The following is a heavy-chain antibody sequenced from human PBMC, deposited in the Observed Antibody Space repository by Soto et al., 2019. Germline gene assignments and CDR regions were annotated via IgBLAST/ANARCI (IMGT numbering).Heavy chain of an antibody. Sequence: PSETLSLTCTVSGDSITSNSYFWAWIRQPPGKGLEWIGYIYYSGSTNYNPSLKSRVTISVDTSKNQFSLKLSSVTAADTAVYYCARVLFGRGNWFDPWGQGTLVTVSS. CDR3: ARVLFGRGNWFDP. CDR1: GDSITSNSYF. D-gene: IGHD3-3*01. J-gene: IGHJ5*02. CDR2: IYYSGST. V-gene: IGHV4-61*05.